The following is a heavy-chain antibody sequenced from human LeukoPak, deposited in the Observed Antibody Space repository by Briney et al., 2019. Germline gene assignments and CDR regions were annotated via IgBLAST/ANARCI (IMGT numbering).Heavy chain of an antibody. CDR2: IYYSGST. J-gene: IGHJ4*02. Sequence: SQTLSLTCTVSGGSISSYYWSWIRQPPGKGLEWIGYIYYSGSTNYNPSLKSRVTISVDTSKNQFSLKLSSVTAADTAVYYCASSYYYDSSGYLFDYWGQGTLVTVSS. CDR3: ASSYYYDSSGYLFDY. D-gene: IGHD3-22*01. CDR1: GGSISSYY. V-gene: IGHV4-59*08.